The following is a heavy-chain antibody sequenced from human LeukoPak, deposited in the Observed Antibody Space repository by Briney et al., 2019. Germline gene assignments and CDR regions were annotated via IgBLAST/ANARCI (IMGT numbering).Heavy chain of an antibody. CDR3: ARDPGTGYYYDSSGPSGY. Sequence: GGSLRLSCAASGFTFSSYAMSWVRQAPGKGLEWVSAISGSGGSTYYADSVKGRFTISRDNSKNTLYLQMNSLRAEDTAVYYCARDPGTGYYYDSSGPSGYWGQGTLVTVSS. J-gene: IGHJ4*02. D-gene: IGHD3-22*01. CDR2: ISGSGGST. V-gene: IGHV3-23*01. CDR1: GFTFSSYA.